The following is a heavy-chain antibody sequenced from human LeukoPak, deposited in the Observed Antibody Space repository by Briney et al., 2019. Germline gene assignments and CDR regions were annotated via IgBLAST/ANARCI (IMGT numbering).Heavy chain of an antibody. J-gene: IGHJ3*02. D-gene: IGHD1-1*01. V-gene: IGHV3-13*01. CDR3: VLGAYWNDDKNAFHI. CDR1: GLTFSSYD. Sequence: GSLRLSCAASGLTFSSYDMHWVRQAAGKGLEWVSSIGATGDTYYIDSVKGRFTISRANAKKSLYLQVSSLRVEDTAVYFCVLGAYWNDDKNAFHIWGPGTMVTVSS. CDR2: IGATGDT.